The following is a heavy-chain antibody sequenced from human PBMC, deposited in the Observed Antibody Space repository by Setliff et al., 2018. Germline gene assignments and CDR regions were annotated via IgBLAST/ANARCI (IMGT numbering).Heavy chain of an antibody. V-gene: IGHV3-30*02. CDR2: IWYDGSNK. CDR1: GFTFSSYG. CDR3: AKDREAWVYYYGMDV. D-gene: IGHD7-27*01. Sequence: PGGSLRLSCAASGFTFSSYGMHWVRQAPGKGLEWVAVIWYDGSNKYYADSVKGRFTISRDNSKNTLYLQMNSLRAEDTAVYYCAKDREAWVYYYGMDVWGQGTTVTVSS. J-gene: IGHJ6*02.